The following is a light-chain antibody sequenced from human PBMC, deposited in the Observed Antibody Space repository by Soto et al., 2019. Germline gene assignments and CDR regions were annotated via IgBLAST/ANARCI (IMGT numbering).Light chain of an antibody. J-gene: IGLJ1*01. CDR2: GVS. V-gene: IGLV2-14*01. CDR3: SSYTSSSTLFYV. Sequence: QSVLTQPASVSGSPGQSITISCTGTSSDVGGYNYVSWYQQHPGKAPKLMIYGVSNRPSGVSNRFSGSKSGNTASLTISGLQAEDEADYYCSSYTSSSTLFYVFGTGTKVTVL. CDR1: SSDVGGYNY.